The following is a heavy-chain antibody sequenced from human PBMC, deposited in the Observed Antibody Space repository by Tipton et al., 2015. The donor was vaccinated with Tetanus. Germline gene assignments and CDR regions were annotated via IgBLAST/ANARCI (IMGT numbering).Heavy chain of an antibody. Sequence: QVQLVQSGAEVKKPGASVKVSCKASGYTFTGYYIYWVRQAPGQGLEWMGWIDPNSGGTVYAQKFQGRVTMTRDTSISTAYMGLRSLRSDDPAVYYCARDRGDYIYYGMDVWGPGTTVTVS. D-gene: IGHD3-22*01. CDR3: ARDRGDYIYYGMDV. V-gene: IGHV1-2*02. CDR2: IDPNSGGT. J-gene: IGHJ6*02. CDR1: GYTFTGYY.